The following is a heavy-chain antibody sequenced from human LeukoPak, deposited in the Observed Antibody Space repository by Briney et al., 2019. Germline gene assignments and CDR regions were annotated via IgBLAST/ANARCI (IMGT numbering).Heavy chain of an antibody. J-gene: IGHJ4*02. CDR3: AREGYTTGNDY. CDR2: IYTSGST. Sequence: MSSETLSLTCTVSGGSISSGSYYWSWIRQPAGKGLEWIGRIYTSGSTNYNPSLKSRVTISVDTSKNQFSLKLSSVTAADTAVYYCAREGYTTGNDYWGQGTLVTVSS. D-gene: IGHD2-2*02. CDR1: GGSISSGSYY. V-gene: IGHV4-61*02.